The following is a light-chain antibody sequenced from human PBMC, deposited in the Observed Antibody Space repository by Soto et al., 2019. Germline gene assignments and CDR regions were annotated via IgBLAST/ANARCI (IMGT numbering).Light chain of an antibody. CDR3: CSYGGSYNWV. CDR1: SSDVGAYYY. V-gene: IGLV2-11*01. CDR2: GVS. J-gene: IGLJ3*02. Sequence: QSVLTQPRSVSGSPGQSVTISCTGSSSDVGAYYYVSWYQQHPGKAPKVMIYGVSERPSGVPDRFSGSKSGNTASLTISGLHTEDEADYYCCSYGGSYNWVFGGGTKLTVL.